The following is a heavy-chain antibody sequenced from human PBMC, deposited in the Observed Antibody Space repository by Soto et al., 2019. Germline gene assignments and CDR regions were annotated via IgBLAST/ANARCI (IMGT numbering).Heavy chain of an antibody. CDR3: ARDVRATYDFWSVDWFDP. CDR1: GYTFINYG. D-gene: IGHD3-3*01. Sequence: QVQLVQSGAEVKKPGASVKVSCKASGYTFINYGISWVRQAPGQGLEWMGWISAYNGNTNYAQKLQGRVTMTTDTSTSTAYMELRCLRSYDTAVYYCARDVRATYDFWSVDWFDPWGQGTLVTVSS. V-gene: IGHV1-18*01. J-gene: IGHJ5*02. CDR2: ISAYNGNT.